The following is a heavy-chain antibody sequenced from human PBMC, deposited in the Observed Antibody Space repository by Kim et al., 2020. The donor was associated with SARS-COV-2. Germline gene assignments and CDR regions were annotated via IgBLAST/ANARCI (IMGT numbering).Heavy chain of an antibody. CDR1: GGSISSYY. CDR3: ARDRGTMVRGVMGFDY. CDR2: IYYSGST. D-gene: IGHD3-10*01. V-gene: IGHV4-59*01. Sequence: SETLSLTCTVSGGSISSYYWSWIRQPPGKGLEWIGYIYYSGSTNYNPSLKSRVTISVDTSKNQFSLKLSSVTAADTAVYYCARDRGTMVRGVMGFDYWGQGTLVTVSS. J-gene: IGHJ4*02.